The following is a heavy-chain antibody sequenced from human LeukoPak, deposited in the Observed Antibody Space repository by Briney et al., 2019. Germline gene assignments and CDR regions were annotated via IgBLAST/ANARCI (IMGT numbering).Heavy chain of an antibody. CDR1: GGSISSSNW. Sequence: PSETLSLTCAVSGGSISSSNWWSWVRQPPGKGLEWIGEIYHSGSTNYNPSLKSRVTISVDKSKNQFSLKLRSVTAADTAVYYCARVFYGYKTSYYFDYWGQGTLVTVSS. J-gene: IGHJ4*02. D-gene: IGHD5-24*01. CDR2: IYHSGST. CDR3: ARVFYGYKTSYYFDY. V-gene: IGHV4-4*02.